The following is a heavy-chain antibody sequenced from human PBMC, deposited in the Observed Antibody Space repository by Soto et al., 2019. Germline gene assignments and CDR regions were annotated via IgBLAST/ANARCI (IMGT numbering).Heavy chain of an antibody. D-gene: IGHD6-13*01. CDR2: ISSSSSYI. Sequence: GGSLRLSCAASGFTFSSYSMNWVRQAPGKGLEWVSSISSSSSYIYYADSVKGRFTISRDNAKNSLYLQMNSLRAEDTAVYYCARDLGXXSSQFDYWGQGTLVTVSS. J-gene: IGHJ4*02. V-gene: IGHV3-21*01. CDR3: ARDLGXXSSQFDY. CDR1: GFTFSSYS.